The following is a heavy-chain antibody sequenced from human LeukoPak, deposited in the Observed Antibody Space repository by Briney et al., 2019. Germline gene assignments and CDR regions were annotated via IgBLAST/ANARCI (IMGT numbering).Heavy chain of an antibody. CDR3: AKDLHYGFDY. J-gene: IGHJ4*02. CDR2: ISYDGGNK. D-gene: IGHD4-17*01. V-gene: IGHV3-30*18. CDR1: GFTFSSYG. Sequence: PGRSLRLSCAASGFTFSSYGMHWVRQAPGKGLEWVAVISYDGGNKYYADSVKGRFTISRDNSKNTLYLQMNSLRAEDTAVYYCAKDLHYGFDYWGQGTLVTVSS.